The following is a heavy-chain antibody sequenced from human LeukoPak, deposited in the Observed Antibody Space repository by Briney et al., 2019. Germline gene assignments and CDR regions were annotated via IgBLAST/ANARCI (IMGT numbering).Heavy chain of an antibody. D-gene: IGHD6-13*01. CDR1: RFTFSSYA. J-gene: IGHJ4*02. CDR2: ISGSGGST. V-gene: IGHV3-23*01. CDR3: ARASRRYSSSWTDY. Sequence: PGGSLRLSCAASRFTFSSYAMSWVRQAPGKGLEWVSAISGSGGSTYYADSVKGRFTISRDNSKNTLYLQMNSLRAEDTAVYYCARASRRYSSSWTDYWGQGTLVTVSS.